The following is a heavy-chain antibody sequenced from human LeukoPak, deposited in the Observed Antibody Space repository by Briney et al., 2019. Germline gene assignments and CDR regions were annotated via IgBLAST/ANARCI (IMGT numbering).Heavy chain of an antibody. D-gene: IGHD2-15*01. J-gene: IGHJ5*02. CDR2: IYSGGST. V-gene: IGHV3-53*01. Sequence: GGSLRLSCAASGFTVSSNYMTWVRQAPGKGLEWVSVIYSGGSTYYADSVKGRFTISRDNAKNSLYLQMNSLRAEDTAVYYCASYWRAPYCSGGSCLDPWGQGTLVTVSS. CDR1: GFTVSSNY. CDR3: ASYWRAPYCSGGSCLDP.